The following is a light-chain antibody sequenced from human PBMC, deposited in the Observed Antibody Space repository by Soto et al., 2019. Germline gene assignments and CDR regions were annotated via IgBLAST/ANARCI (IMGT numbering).Light chain of an antibody. CDR3: QKYNSAPGT. V-gene: IGKV1-27*01. Sequence: DIQMTQSPSSLSTSVGDRVTITCRASQGISNYLAWYQQKPGKVPKLLIYAASTLQSGVPSRFSGSGSGTDCTLTISSLQPEDVSTSYCQKYNSAPGTFGQGNKVESK. CDR2: AAS. CDR1: QGISNY. J-gene: IGKJ1*01.